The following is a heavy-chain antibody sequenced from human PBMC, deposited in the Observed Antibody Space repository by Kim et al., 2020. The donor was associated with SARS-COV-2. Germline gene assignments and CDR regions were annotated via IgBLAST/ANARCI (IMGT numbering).Heavy chain of an antibody. J-gene: IGHJ2*01. CDR2: INPDGTTT. V-gene: IGHV3-74*01. Sequence: GGSLRLSCVASGFSFNDNWMHWVRQAPGKGLVWVSRINPDGTTTNYADSVKGRFTISRDNAQNTVSLHMNSLRADDTAVYYCAAVGYFDLWGRGSLGTVS. CDR1: GFSFNDNW. CDR3: AAVGYFDL.